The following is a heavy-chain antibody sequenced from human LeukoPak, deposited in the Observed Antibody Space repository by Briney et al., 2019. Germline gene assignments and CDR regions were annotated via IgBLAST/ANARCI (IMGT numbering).Heavy chain of an antibody. CDR1: GGSISSLNW. Sequence: SETLSLTCAVSGGSISSLNWWSWVRQPPGKGLEWIGEVYHSGSSNYNPSLKSRVTISVDKSKNQFSLKLSSVTAADTAVYYCARQLGYWTNPLDYWGQGTLVTVSS. CDR2: VYHSGSS. CDR3: ARQLGYWTNPLDY. V-gene: IGHV4-4*02. J-gene: IGHJ4*02. D-gene: IGHD2-8*01.